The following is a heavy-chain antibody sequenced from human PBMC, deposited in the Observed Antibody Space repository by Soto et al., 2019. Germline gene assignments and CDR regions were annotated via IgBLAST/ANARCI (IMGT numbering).Heavy chain of an antibody. Sequence: SETLSLTCTVSGGSISSSSYYWGWIRQPPGKGLEWIGSIYYSGSTYYNPSLKIRVTISVDTSKNQFSLKLSSVTAADTAVYYCARLGWLPINKYFQHWGQGTLVTVSS. CDR1: GGSISSSSYY. V-gene: IGHV4-39*01. CDR3: ARLGWLPINKYFQH. J-gene: IGHJ1*01. CDR2: IYYSGST. D-gene: IGHD6-19*01.